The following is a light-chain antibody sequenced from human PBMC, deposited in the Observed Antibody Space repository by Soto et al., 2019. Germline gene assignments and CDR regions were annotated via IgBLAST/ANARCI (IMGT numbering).Light chain of an antibody. CDR1: SSNVGNNA. J-gene: IGLJ3*02. Sequence: QSVLTQPPSVSEAPRQRVTISCSGSSSNVGNNAVNWYQQLPGKAPKLLIFYDDLLPSGVSDRLSGSKSGTSASLAISGLQSEDEADYYWAAWDGSLNARVFGGGTKVTVL. V-gene: IGLV1-36*01. CDR2: YDD. CDR3: AAWDGSLNARV.